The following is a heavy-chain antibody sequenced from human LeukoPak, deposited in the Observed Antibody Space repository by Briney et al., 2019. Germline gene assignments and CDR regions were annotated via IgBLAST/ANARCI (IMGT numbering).Heavy chain of an antibody. J-gene: IGHJ4*02. CDR2: IYTSGYT. Sequence: PSETLSLTCTVSGDSLTSSFWAWIRQPAGKGLEWIGRIYTSGYTNYNPSLKSRVTLSVDTSKNQFSLRLNSVTAADAAMYYCARDCSGGTCYSGVVDYWGQGTLVTVSS. CDR1: GDSLTSSF. D-gene: IGHD2-15*01. V-gene: IGHV4-4*07. CDR3: ARDCSGGTCYSGVVDY.